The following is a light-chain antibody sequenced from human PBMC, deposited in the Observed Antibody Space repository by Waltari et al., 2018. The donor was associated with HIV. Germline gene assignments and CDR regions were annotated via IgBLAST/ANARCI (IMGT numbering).Light chain of an antibody. Sequence: EIVMTQSPATLSVSPGARANLSCRASQSISSNLAWYQQKPGQAPRLLIYGASTRATGIPVRFSGSGSGTEFTLTISSLQSEDFAVYYCQQYNNWPPYTFGQGTKLEIK. J-gene: IGKJ2*01. CDR3: QQYNNWPPYT. CDR2: GAS. CDR1: QSISSN. V-gene: IGKV3-15*01.